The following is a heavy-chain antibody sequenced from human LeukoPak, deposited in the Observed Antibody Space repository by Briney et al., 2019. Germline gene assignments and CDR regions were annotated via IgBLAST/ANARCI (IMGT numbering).Heavy chain of an antibody. CDR3: ASFDYAIIANYYYYMDV. D-gene: IGHD3-16*01. V-gene: IGHV1-2*06. Sequence: ASVKVSCKASGYTFTGYYMHWVRQAPGQGLEWMGRINPNSGGTNYAQKFQGRVTMTRDTSISTAYMELSRLRSDDTAVYYCASFDYAIIANYYYYMDVWGKGTTVTVSS. J-gene: IGHJ6*03. CDR1: GYTFTGYY. CDR2: INPNSGGT.